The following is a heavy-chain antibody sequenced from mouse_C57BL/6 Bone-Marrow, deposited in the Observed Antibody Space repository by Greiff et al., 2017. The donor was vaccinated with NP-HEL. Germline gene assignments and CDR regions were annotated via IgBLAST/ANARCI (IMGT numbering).Heavy chain of an antibody. CDR3: ARTDYYGSSWNWYFDV. V-gene: IGHV5-17*01. D-gene: IGHD1-1*01. CDR1: GFTFSDYG. J-gene: IGHJ1*03. CDR2: ISSGSSTI. Sequence: EVMLVESGGGLVKPGGSLKLSCAASGFTFSDYGMHWVRQAPEKGLEWVAYISSGSSTIYYADTVKGRFTISRDNAKNTLFLQMTSLRSEDTAMYYCARTDYYGSSWNWYFDVWGTGTKVTVSS.